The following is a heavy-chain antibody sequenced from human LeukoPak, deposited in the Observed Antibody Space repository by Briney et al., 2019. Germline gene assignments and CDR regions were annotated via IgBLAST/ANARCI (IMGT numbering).Heavy chain of an antibody. D-gene: IGHD1-1*01. CDR3: ARVPGGALNWFDP. Sequence: SETLSLTCTVSGGSIISYYWSWIRQPPGKGLEWIGYIYYSGSTNYNPSLKSRVTISVDTSKNQFSLKLSSVTAADTAVYYCARVPGGALNWFDPWGQGTLVTVSS. CDR2: IYYSGST. V-gene: IGHV4-59*01. J-gene: IGHJ5*02. CDR1: GGSIISYY.